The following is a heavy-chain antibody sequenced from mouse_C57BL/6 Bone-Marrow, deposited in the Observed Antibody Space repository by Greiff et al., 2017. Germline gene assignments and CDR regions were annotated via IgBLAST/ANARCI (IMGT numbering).Heavy chain of an antibody. CDR3: ARFEGLPFMDY. J-gene: IGHJ4*01. CDR2: IHPNSGST. V-gene: IGHV1-64*01. CDR1: GYTFTSYW. Sequence: QVQLQQPGAELVKPGASVKLSCKASGYTFTSYWMHWVKQRPGQGLEWIGMIHPNSGSTNYNEKFKSKATLTVDKSSSTAYMQLSSLTSEDSAVYYCARFEGLPFMDYWGQGTSVTVSS. D-gene: IGHD2-2*01.